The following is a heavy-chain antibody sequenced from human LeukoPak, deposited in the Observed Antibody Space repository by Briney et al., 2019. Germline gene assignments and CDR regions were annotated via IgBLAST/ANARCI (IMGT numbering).Heavy chain of an antibody. CDR3: ASSIAAARGAFDI. CDR2: ISHGGST. D-gene: IGHD6-25*01. CDR1: GGSFSGYY. V-gene: IGHV4-34*01. Sequence: SETLSLTCAVYGGSFSGYYWSWIRQPPGKGLEWIGEISHGGSTNYNPSLESRVTISVDTSKNQFSLKLSSVTAADTAVYLCASSIAAARGAFDIWGQGTMVTVSS. J-gene: IGHJ3*02.